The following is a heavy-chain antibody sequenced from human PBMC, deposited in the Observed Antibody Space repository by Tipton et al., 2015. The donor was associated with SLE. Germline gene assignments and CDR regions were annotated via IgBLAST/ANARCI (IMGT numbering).Heavy chain of an antibody. D-gene: IGHD3-22*01. CDR3: VKGENYYDSSGPGYFDY. V-gene: IGHV3-64D*06. CDR1: GFTFSSYA. CDR2: ISSNGGST. Sequence: SLRLSCSASGFTFSSYAMHWVRQAPGKGLEYVSAISSNGGSTYYADSVKGRFTISRDNSKNTLYLQMSSLRAEDTAVYYCVKGENYYDSSGPGYFDYWGQGTLVTVSS. J-gene: IGHJ4*02.